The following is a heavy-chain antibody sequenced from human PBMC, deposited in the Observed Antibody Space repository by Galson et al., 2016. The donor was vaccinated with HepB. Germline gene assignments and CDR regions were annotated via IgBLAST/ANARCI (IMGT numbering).Heavy chain of an antibody. V-gene: IGHV3-7*04. J-gene: IGHJ6*02. CDR3: ARDSGRREDV. CDR2: IKDDGSQK. Sequence: SLRLSCAASGFTTSSHWMTWVRQAPGKGLEWVAYIKDDGSQKYYVDSVKGRFTISRDNAKNSLYLQMNTLRAEDTALYYCARDSGRREDVWGQGTTVTVSS. CDR1: GFTTSSHW.